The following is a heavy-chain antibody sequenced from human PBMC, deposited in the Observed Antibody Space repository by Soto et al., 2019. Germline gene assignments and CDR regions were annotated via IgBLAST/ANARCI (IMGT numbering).Heavy chain of an antibody. CDR1: GFTFSSYA. Sequence: PGGSLRLSCAASGFTFSSYAMGWVRQAPGKGLEWVSAISGSGGSTYYADSVKGRFTISRDNSKNTLYLQMNSLRAEDTAVYYCAKVNSPYCGGDCPPGYWGQGTLVTVSS. CDR3: AKVNSPYCGGDCPPGY. CDR2: ISGSGGST. D-gene: IGHD2-21*02. V-gene: IGHV3-23*01. J-gene: IGHJ4*02.